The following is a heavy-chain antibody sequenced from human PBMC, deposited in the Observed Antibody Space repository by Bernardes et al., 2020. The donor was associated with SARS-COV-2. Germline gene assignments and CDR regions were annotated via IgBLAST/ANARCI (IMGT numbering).Heavy chain of an antibody. CDR1: GFAFSDYY. Sequence: GGSLRLSCAASGFAFSDYYMTWIRQAPGKGLEWVAYICSHATTIYYADSVKGRFTISRDNARSSLFLQMNSLRAEDTAVYYCARAERDASVITGGWFDPWGQGTLVTVSS. J-gene: IGHJ5*02. D-gene: IGHD3-16*01. CDR2: ICSHATTI. V-gene: IGHV3-11*01. CDR3: ARAERDASVITGGWFDP.